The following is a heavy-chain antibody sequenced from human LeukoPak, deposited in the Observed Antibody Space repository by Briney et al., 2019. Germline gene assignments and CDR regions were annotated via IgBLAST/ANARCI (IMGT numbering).Heavy chain of an antibody. J-gene: IGHJ4*02. D-gene: IGHD5-24*01. CDR2: ISSSSSYI. Sequence: GGSLRLSCAASGFTFSSYSMNWVRQAPGKGLEWVSSISSSSSYIYYADSVKGRFTISRDNAKNSLYLQMNGLRAEDTAVYYCAREGERDGHYFDYWGQGTLVTVSS. CDR3: AREGERDGHYFDY. V-gene: IGHV3-21*01. CDR1: GFTFSSYS.